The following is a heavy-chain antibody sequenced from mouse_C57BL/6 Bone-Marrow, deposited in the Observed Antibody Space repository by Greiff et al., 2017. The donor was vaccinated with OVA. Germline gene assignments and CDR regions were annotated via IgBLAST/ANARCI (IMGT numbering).Heavy chain of an antibody. CDR2: IDPETGGT. V-gene: IGHV1-15*01. Sequence: QVQLQQSGAELVRPGASVTLSCKASGYTFTDYEMHWVKQTPVHGLEWIGAIDPETGGTAYNQKFKGKATLTVDKSSSTAYMQLSSLTSADSAVYYSAVDCGWLLRAMDYWGQGTSVTVSS. J-gene: IGHJ4*01. CDR1: GYTFTDYE. D-gene: IGHD2-3*01. CDR3: AVDCGWLLRAMDY.